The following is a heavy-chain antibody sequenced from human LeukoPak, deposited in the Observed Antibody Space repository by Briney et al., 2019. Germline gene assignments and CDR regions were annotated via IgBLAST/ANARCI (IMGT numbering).Heavy chain of an antibody. Sequence: SETLSLTCTVSGGSISSGGYYWSWIRQHPGKGLEWIGYIYYSGSTYYNPSLKSRVTISVDTSKNQFSLKLSSVTAADTAVYYCAGAKCSSTSCYGHYYYYGMDVWGQGTTVTVSS. V-gene: IGHV4-31*03. CDR2: IYYSGST. D-gene: IGHD2-2*01. J-gene: IGHJ6*02. CDR1: GGSISSGGYY. CDR3: AGAKCSSTSCYGHYYYYGMDV.